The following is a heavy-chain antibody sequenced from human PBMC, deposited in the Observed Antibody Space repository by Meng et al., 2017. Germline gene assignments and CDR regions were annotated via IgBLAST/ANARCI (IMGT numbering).Heavy chain of an antibody. Sequence: QGQLQDAGPGLVKPSQTLSLTCTVSGGSISSGGYYWSWIRQHPGKGLEWIGYIYYSGSTYYNPSLKSLVTISVDTSKTQFSLKLSSVTAADTAVYYCARVHYYDSSGYNNWYFDLWGRGTLVTVSS. D-gene: IGHD3-22*01. J-gene: IGHJ2*01. CDR2: IYYSGST. CDR3: ARVHYYDSSGYNNWYFDL. V-gene: IGHV4-31*01. CDR1: GGSISSGGYY.